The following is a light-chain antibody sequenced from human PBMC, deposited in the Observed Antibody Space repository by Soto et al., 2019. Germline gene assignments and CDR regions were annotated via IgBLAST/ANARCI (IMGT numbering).Light chain of an antibody. CDR2: GAS. J-gene: IGKJ1*01. CDR1: QSVSSS. V-gene: IGKV3-15*01. Sequence: EIVMTQSPATLSVSPGERATLSCRASQSVSSSLAWYQQTPGQTPRVLIYGASTRATGIPARFSGSGSGTEFTLTITSLQSEDFAVYYCQQYNNWPWTFGQGTKVDSK. CDR3: QQYNNWPWT.